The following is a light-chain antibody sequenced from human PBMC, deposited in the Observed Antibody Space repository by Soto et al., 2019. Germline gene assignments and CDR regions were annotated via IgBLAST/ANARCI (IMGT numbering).Light chain of an antibody. CDR2: EVT. Sequence: QSALTQPPSASGSPGQSVTISCTGTSGDVGAFDYVSWYQHHPGRAPRLFIYEVTKRPSGVPGRFSGSKSGNTASLTVSGLQAEDEADYYCTSYAGTDPLGVVFGGGTKLTGL. CDR3: TSYAGTDPLGVV. J-gene: IGLJ2*01. V-gene: IGLV2-8*01. CDR1: SGDVGAFDY.